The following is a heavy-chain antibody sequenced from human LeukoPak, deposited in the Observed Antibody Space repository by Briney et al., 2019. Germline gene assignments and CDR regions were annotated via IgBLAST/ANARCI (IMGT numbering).Heavy chain of an antibody. V-gene: IGHV4-61*02. CDR1: GGSISSGFYY. D-gene: IGHD3-3*01. J-gene: IGHJ5*02. CDR2: IYTNGST. Sequence: SQTLSLTCTVSGGSISSGFYYWSWIRQPAGEGLEWIGRIYTNGSTNYSPFLKSRVTISIDTSKNQFSLKLSSVTAADTAVYYCARSHDFWSGSDNWSDPCGQGTLVTVSS. CDR3: ARSHDFWSGSDNWSDP.